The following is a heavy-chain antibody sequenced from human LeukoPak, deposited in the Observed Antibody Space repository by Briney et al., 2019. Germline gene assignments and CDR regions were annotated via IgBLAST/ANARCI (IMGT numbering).Heavy chain of an antibody. V-gene: IGHV4-30-4*01. CDR2: IYYSGST. Sequence: SETLSLTCTVSGGSISSGDYYWSWIRQPPGKGLEWIGYIYYSGSTYCNPSLKSRVTISVDTSKNQFSLKLSSVTAADTAVYYCAREGLRINWFDPWGQGTLVTVSS. CDR1: GGSISSGDYY. J-gene: IGHJ5*02. D-gene: IGHD4-17*01. CDR3: AREGLRINWFDP.